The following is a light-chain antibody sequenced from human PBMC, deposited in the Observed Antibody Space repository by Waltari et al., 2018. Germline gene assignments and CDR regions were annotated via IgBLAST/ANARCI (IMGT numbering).Light chain of an antibody. CDR1: SSNVGNTY. J-gene: IGLJ3*02. CDR2: DKH. Sequence: QSVLTQPPSVSAAPGQKVTISCSGSSSNVGNTYVSWYQQIPGAAPKLLIYDKHQRPAGIPYRFSASESRTAATLGITGLQSGDEADYYWIAWDSSLSAGVFGGGTKLTVL. CDR3: IAWDSSLSAGV. V-gene: IGLV1-51*01.